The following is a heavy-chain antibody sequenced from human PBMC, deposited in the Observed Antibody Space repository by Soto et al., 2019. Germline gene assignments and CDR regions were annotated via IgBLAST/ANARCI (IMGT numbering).Heavy chain of an antibody. J-gene: IGHJ4*02. CDR2: IRSKANSYAT. Sequence: EVQLVESGGGLVQPGGSLKLSCAASGFTFSGSAMHWVRQACGKGLEWVGRIRSKANSYATAYAASVKGRFTISRDASKNTAYLQMNSLKTEDTAVYYCTTHAGTTGTTWHYWGQGTLVTVSS. V-gene: IGHV3-73*01. CDR3: TTHAGTTGTTWHY. D-gene: IGHD1-1*01. CDR1: GFTFSGSA.